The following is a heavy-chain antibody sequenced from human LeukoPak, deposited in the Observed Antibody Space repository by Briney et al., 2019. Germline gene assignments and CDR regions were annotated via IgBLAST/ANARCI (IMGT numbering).Heavy chain of an antibody. V-gene: IGHV3-74*01. Sequence: GALRLSCADAGFIFSDHWMHWVRQATGKGVGWVSRINNSVISTIYADSVKGRFTFSRDNAENTFFLEMSSLRVEDTAVYYCVRERNNFCSGHHSIFDSWGQGTLVTVSS. CDR2: INNSVIST. CDR1: GFIFSDHW. D-gene: IGHD3-3*01. J-gene: IGHJ4*02. CDR3: VRERNNFCSGHHSIFDS.